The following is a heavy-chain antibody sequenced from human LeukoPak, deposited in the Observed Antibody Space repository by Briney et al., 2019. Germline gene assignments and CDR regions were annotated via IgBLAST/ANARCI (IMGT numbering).Heavy chain of an antibody. V-gene: IGHV3-30*02. CDR2: IRYDGSNK. Sequence: GGSLRLSCAASGFTFSSYGMHWVRQAPGKGLEWVAFIRYDGSNKYYADSVKGRFTISRDNSKNTLYLQKNSLRAEDTAVYYCAKDRGGSSTSWDFDYWGQGTLVTVSS. CDR3: AKDRGGSSTSWDFDY. J-gene: IGHJ4*02. D-gene: IGHD2-2*01. CDR1: GFTFSSYG.